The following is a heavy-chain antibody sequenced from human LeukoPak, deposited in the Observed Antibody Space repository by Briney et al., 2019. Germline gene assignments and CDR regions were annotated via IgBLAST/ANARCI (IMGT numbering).Heavy chain of an antibody. CDR3: ARGPNSNWSGLDF. CDR1: GFSFSGHW. V-gene: IGHV3-74*01. J-gene: IGHJ4*02. Sequence: GGSLRLSCIASGFSFSGHWMHWARHLPGRGLVWVSRISPTGSTTSYADSVKGRFTVSRDNAKNTLYLQVNNLRAEDTAVYYCARGPNSNWSGLDFWGQGTLLTVSS. CDR2: ISPTGSTT. D-gene: IGHD6-6*01.